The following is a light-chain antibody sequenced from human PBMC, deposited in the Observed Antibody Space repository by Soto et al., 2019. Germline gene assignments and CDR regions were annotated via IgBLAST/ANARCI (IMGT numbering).Light chain of an antibody. Sequence: EIVMTQSPATLSGSPGERATLSCRASQSVSSNLAWYQQKPGQAPRLLIYVAFTRATGIPARFSGSGSGTEFTLTLRSLQSEDFAVYYCQQYNNWPPKYTFGQGTTVDIK. CDR3: QQYNNWPPKYT. V-gene: IGKV3-15*01. CDR2: VAF. J-gene: IGKJ2*01. CDR1: QSVSSN.